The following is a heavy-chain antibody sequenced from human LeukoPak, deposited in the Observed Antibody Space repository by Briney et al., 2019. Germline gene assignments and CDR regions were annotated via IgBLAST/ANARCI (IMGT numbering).Heavy chain of an antibody. CDR1: GYTFTSYD. Sequence: GASVKLSCKASGYTFTSYDINWMRQAPGQGLEWMGWMNPNSGNTGYAQKFQGRVTITTNTPISTAYMELSSLRSEDTAVYYCARTIVGATSDYWGQGTLVTVSS. J-gene: IGHJ4*02. CDR3: ARTIVGATSDY. D-gene: IGHD1-26*01. CDR2: MNPNSGNT. V-gene: IGHV1-8*03.